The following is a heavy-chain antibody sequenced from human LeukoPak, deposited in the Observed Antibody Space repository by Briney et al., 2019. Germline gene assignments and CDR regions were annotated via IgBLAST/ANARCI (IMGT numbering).Heavy chain of an antibody. CDR1: GGSISSYY. V-gene: IGHV4-59*01. CDR2: TYYSGTT. D-gene: IGHD6-13*01. J-gene: IGHJ4*02. Sequence: KTSETLSLTCTVSGGSISSYYWSWIRQPPGKGLEWIGYTYYSGTTNYNPSLKSRVTISVDTSKNQFSLKLSSVTAADTAVYYCARGVYIAAAQYAYWGQGTLVTVSS. CDR3: ARGVYIAAAQYAY.